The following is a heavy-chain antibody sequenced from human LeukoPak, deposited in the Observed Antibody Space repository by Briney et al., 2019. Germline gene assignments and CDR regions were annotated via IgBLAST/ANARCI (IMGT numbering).Heavy chain of an antibody. CDR3: ARHGAAAAGTNIDC. D-gene: IGHD6-13*01. CDR2: IYYSRNT. CDR1: GGSISSSSHY. Sequence: PSETLSLTCTVSGGSISSSSHYWGWIRQPPGKGLEWIGSIYYSRNTYYNPSLRSRLTISVDTSKNRFSLKLSSVTAADTAVYYCARHGAAAAGTNIDCWGQGTLVTVSS. V-gene: IGHV4-39*01. J-gene: IGHJ4*02.